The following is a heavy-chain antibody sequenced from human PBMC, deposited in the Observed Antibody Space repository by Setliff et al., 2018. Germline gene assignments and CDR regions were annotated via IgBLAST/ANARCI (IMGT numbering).Heavy chain of an antibody. Sequence: ASVKVSCKASGYTFTSHYMRWVRPAPGLGLEWVGTINPSSGRTSYAQKFQGRVTMTRDTSTNTVYMDMTSLRTDDTAVYYCAGEVFPYHSESAFDIWGQGTMVTVSS. CDR3: AGEVFPYHSESAFDI. J-gene: IGHJ3*02. CDR2: INPSSGRT. V-gene: IGHV1-46*01. D-gene: IGHD3-16*01. CDR1: GYTFTSHY.